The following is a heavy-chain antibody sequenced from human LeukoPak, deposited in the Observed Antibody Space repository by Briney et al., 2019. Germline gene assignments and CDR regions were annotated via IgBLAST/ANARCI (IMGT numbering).Heavy chain of an antibody. CDR2: ISGSGGST. CDR1: GFTFSSYA. D-gene: IGHD6-19*01. CDR3: ARAPGIAVAGMGYYYYMDV. J-gene: IGHJ6*03. V-gene: IGHV3-23*01. Sequence: PGGSLRLSCAASGFTFSSYAMSWVRQAPGKGLEWVSAISGSGGSTYYADSVKGRFTISRDNSKNTLYLQMNSLRAEDTAVYYCARAPGIAVAGMGYYYYMDVWGKGTTVTVSS.